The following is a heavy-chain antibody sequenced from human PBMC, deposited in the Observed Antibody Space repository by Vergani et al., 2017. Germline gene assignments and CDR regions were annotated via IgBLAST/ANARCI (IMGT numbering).Heavy chain of an antibody. CDR1: GGSITYGAFY. CDR2: IYYSENK. CDR3: ARCFRDEGMIYGGTVENWFDP. V-gene: IGHV4-39*01. J-gene: IGHJ5*02. Sequence: QLQLQESGPGLVKPSETLSLTCTVSGGSITYGAFYWGWIRQSPGKGLEWIGSIYYSENKFYNPSLESRVTLSIDTTKNQFSLKLKSVTAADTAVYYSARCFRDEGMIYGGTVENWFDPWGQGTLVTVSS. D-gene: IGHD3-22*01.